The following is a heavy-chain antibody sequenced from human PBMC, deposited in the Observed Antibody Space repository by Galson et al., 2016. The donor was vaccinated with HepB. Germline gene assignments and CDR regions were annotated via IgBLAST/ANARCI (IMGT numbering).Heavy chain of an antibody. CDR1: GFTFSSFW. CDR2: IKQDGSEK. Sequence: SLRLSCAASGFTFSSFWMSWVRQAPGKGLEWVANIKQDGSEKHYADSVKGLFTISRDNANQSVYLQLNSLRAEDTAVYYCARARDIPDGHPDPFDCWGQGTVVTVS. V-gene: IGHV3-7*03. CDR3: ARARDIPDGHPDPFDC. D-gene: IGHD2-15*01. J-gene: IGHJ4*02.